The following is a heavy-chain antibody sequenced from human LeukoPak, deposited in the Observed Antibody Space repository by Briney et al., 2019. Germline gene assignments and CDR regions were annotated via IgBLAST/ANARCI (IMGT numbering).Heavy chain of an antibody. Sequence: PSETLSLTCTVFGGSISSSGYLWGWIRQPPGRGLELIGNIRYSESTCYNPSLKSRVTISVDTSKNQFSLKLSSVTAADTAVYYCLRSHGAYWGEGTLVTVPS. J-gene: IGHJ4*02. CDR3: LRSHGAY. V-gene: IGHV4-39*01. CDR1: GGSISSSGYL. CDR2: IRYSEST. D-gene: IGHD3-10*01.